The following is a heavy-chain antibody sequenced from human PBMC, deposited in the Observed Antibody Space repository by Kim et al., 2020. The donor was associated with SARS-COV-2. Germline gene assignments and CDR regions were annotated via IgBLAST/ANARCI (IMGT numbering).Heavy chain of an antibody. CDR2: INTDGSFT. J-gene: IGHJ4*02. D-gene: IGHD6-19*01. V-gene: IGHV3-74*01. Sequence: GGSLRLSCAGSGFTFSSDWMHWVRQAPGMGLEWVSRINTDGSFTTNADSVKGRFTISRDNAKNTLYLQMNSLRAEDTAVYYCARFGSDWSLSYWGQGTLVTVSS. CDR3: ARFGSDWSLSY. CDR1: GFTFSSDW.